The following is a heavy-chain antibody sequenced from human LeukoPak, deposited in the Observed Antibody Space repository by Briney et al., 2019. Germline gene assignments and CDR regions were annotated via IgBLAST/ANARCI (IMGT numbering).Heavy chain of an antibody. CDR1: GGSISSGGYS. V-gene: IGHV4-30-2*01. CDR3: ARDIYDSSRHFDY. J-gene: IGHJ4*02. D-gene: IGHD3-22*01. Sequence: PSETLSLTCAVSGGSISSGGYSWSWIRQPPGKGLEWIGYINHSGSTNYNPSLKSRVTISVDTSKNQFSQKLSSVTAADTAVYYCARDIYDSSRHFDYWGQGTLVTVSS. CDR2: INHSGST.